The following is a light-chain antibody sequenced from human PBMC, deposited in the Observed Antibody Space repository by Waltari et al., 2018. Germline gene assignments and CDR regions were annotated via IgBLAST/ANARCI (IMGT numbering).Light chain of an antibody. Sequence: QSALTQPRSVSGSPGQSVTLSCTGTSSDVGTCDRVSWYQQSPGKAPKLMIYDVSKRPSGVPSRFSGSKSGNTASLTISGLQAEDEADYYCCSYAGAYTYVFGTGTKVTVL. CDR1: SSDVGTCDR. J-gene: IGLJ1*01. V-gene: IGLV2-11*01. CDR3: CSYAGAYTYV. CDR2: DVS.